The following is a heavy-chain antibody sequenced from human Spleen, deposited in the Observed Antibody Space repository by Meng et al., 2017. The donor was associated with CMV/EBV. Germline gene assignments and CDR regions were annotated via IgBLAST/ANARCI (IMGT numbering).Heavy chain of an antibody. Sequence: QVQLQQRGAGLLKASETLCLSCAVYGGSFSGYYGSWIRQPPGKGLEWIGEINHSGSTNYNPSLKSRVTISVDTSKNQFSLKLSSVTAADTAVYYCARGRGPYSSGFDYWGQGTLVTVSS. CDR1: GGSFSGYY. D-gene: IGHD6-25*01. CDR3: ARGRGPYSSGFDY. V-gene: IGHV4-34*01. CDR2: INHSGST. J-gene: IGHJ4*02.